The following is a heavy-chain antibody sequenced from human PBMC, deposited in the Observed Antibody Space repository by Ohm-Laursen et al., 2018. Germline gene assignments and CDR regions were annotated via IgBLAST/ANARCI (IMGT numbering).Heavy chain of an antibody. Sequence: TLSLTCTVSGGPISSYYWSWIRQPPGKGLEWIGYIYYSGSTNYNPSLRSRVTISVDTSKNQFSLKLSSVTAADTAVYYCARGPGATYFDYWGQGTLVTVSS. J-gene: IGHJ4*02. V-gene: IGHV4-59*01. CDR2: IYYSGST. D-gene: IGHD1-26*01. CDR1: GGPISSYY. CDR3: ARGPGATYFDY.